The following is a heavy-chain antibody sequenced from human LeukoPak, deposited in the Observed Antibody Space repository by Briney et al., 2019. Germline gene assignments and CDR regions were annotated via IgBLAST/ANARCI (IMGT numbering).Heavy chain of an antibody. V-gene: IGHV1-69*06. D-gene: IGHD5-12*01. Sequence: SVKVSCKASGGTFSSYAISWVRQAPGQGLEWMGGIIPIFGTPNYAQKFQGRVTITADRSTSTAYMELSSLRSEDTAVYYCARSKYSGYDAVFDYWGQGTLVTVSS. CDR2: IIPIFGTP. CDR3: ARSKYSGYDAVFDY. J-gene: IGHJ4*02. CDR1: GGTFSSYA.